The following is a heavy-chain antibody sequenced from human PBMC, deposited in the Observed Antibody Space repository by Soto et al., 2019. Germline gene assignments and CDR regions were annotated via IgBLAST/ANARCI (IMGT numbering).Heavy chain of an antibody. J-gene: IGHJ5*02. CDR1: GGSISSSSYY. D-gene: IGHD5-18*01. V-gene: IGHV4-39*01. Sequence: SETLSLTCTVSGGSISSSSYYWGWIRQPPGKGLEWIGSIYYSGSTYYNPSLKSRVTISVDTSKNQFSLKLSSVTAADTAVYYCARSLGYSYGWFDPWGQGTLVTVSS. CDR2: IYYSGST. CDR3: ARSLGYSYGWFDP.